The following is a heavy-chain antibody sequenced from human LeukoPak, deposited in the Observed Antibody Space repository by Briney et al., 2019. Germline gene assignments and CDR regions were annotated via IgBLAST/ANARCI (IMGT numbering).Heavy chain of an antibody. CDR1: GYIFTGCY. D-gene: IGHD1-26*01. CDR2: INPNSGGT. J-gene: IGHJ4*02. V-gene: IGHV1-2*02. CDR3: ARHPYSGSYHFDY. Sequence: ASVKVSCKASGYIFTGCYMHWVRQAPGHGLEWMGWINPNSGGTNSAQKFQGRVTMTRDTSISTAYMELSRLTSDDTAVYYCARHPYSGSYHFDYWGQGTLVTVSS.